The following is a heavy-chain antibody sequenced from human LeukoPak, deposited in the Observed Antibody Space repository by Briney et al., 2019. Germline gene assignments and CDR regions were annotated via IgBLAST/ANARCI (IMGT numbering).Heavy chain of an antibody. CDR3: ARVGRSSGYYPSYYYYMDV. Sequence: SVKVSCKASGGTFSSYAISWVRQAPGQGLEWMGGIIPIFGTANYAQKFRGRVTITADKSTRTAYMELSSLRSEDTAVYYCARVGRSSGYYPSYYYYMDVWGKGTTVTISS. CDR1: GGTFSSYA. D-gene: IGHD3-22*01. V-gene: IGHV1-69*06. CDR2: IIPIFGTA. J-gene: IGHJ6*03.